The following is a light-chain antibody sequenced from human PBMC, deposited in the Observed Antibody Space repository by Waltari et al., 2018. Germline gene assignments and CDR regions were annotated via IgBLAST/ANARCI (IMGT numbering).Light chain of an antibody. V-gene: IGLV2-14*01. Sequence: QSALAQPASVSGSPGQSVTISCTGTSSDVGGYNYVCWYQQRPGKAPTLLIYDVSYRPSGVSNRFSGSKSGNMASLTISGLQAEDEADYHCSSYTTSGTLDWVFGGGTKLTVL. CDR3: SSYTTSGTLDWV. CDR1: SSDVGGYNY. J-gene: IGLJ3*02. CDR2: DVS.